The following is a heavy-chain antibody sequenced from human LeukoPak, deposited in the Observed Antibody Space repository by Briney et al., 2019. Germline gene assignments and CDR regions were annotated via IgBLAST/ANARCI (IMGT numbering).Heavy chain of an antibody. Sequence: GGSLRLSCAASGFIFSSYGMNWVRQAPGKGLAWISYISSRGRTIFYADSVKGRFIISRDNAKNSLYLQMNSLRAEDTAVYYCARDSGGHNYALDGFDIWGQGTMVTVSS. CDR1: GFIFSSYG. V-gene: IGHV3-48*04. J-gene: IGHJ3*02. CDR3: ARDSGGHNYALDGFDI. D-gene: IGHD5-24*01. CDR2: ISSRGRTI.